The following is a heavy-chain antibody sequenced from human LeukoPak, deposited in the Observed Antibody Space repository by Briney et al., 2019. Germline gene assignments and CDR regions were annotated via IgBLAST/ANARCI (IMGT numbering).Heavy chain of an antibody. Sequence: GGSLRLSCAASGFTVSTNYMSWVRQAPGKGLEWVSVIYSGASTNYAESVKGRFIISRDNSKNTLYLQMNSLRAEDTAVYYCARDRAYCGGDCSHYFDYWGQGTLVTVSS. J-gene: IGHJ4*02. CDR2: IYSGAST. CDR3: ARDRAYCGGDCSHYFDY. V-gene: IGHV3-66*01. CDR1: GFTVSTNY. D-gene: IGHD2-21*02.